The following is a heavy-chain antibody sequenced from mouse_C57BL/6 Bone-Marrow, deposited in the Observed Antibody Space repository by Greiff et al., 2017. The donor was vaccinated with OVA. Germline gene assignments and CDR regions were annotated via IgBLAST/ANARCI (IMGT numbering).Heavy chain of an antibody. J-gene: IGHJ2*01. CDR1: GYTFTDYY. CDR3: ARCYSVWFDY. D-gene: IGHD1-1*01. Sequence: VQLQQSGPVLVKPGASVKMSCKASGYTFTDYYMNWVKQSHGKSLEWIGVINPYNGGTSYNQKFKGKATLTVDKSSSTAYMELNSLTSEDSAVYYCARCYSVWFDYWGQGTTLTVSS. V-gene: IGHV1-19*01. CDR2: INPYNGGT.